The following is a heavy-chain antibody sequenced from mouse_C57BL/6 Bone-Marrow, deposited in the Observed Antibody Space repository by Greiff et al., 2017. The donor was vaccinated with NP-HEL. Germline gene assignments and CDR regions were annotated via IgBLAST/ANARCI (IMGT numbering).Heavy chain of an antibody. D-gene: IGHD3-2*02. Sequence: VQLQQSGPELVKPGASVKISCKASGYSFTGYYMNWVKQSPEKSLEWIGEINPSTGGTTYNQKFKAKATLTEDKSSSTAYMQLKSLPSDDTAVYYCARGGLLRPFAYWGQGTLVTVSA. J-gene: IGHJ3*01. CDR2: INPSTGGT. CDR1: GYSFTGYY. V-gene: IGHV1-42*01. CDR3: ARGGLLRPFAY.